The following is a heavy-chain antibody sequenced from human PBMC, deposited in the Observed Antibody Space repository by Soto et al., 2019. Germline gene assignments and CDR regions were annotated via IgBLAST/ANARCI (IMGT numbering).Heavy chain of an antibody. V-gene: IGHV1-18*04. CDR2: ISAYNGNT. CDR3: ARAPGKSQRGAFDY. J-gene: IGHJ4*02. CDR1: GYTFTSYG. Sequence: ASVKVSCKASGYTFTSYGISWVRQAPGQGLEWMGWISAYNGNTNYAQKLQGRVTMTTDTPTSTAYMELRSLRSDDTAVYYCARAPGKSQRGAFDYWGQGTLVTVSS.